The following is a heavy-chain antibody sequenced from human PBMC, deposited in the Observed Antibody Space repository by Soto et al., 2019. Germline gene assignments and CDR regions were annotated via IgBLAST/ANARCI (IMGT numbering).Heavy chain of an antibody. CDR2: INHSGST. D-gene: IGHD6-25*01. V-gene: IGHV4-34*01. CDR3: ARVSRYSSGRATNLLDY. J-gene: IGHJ4*02. Sequence: SETLSLTCAVYGGSFSGYYWSWIRQPPGKGLEWIGEINHSGSTNYNPSLKSRVTISVDTSKNQFSLKLSSVTAADTAVYYCARVSRYSSGRATNLLDYWGQGTLVTVSS. CDR1: GGSFSGYY.